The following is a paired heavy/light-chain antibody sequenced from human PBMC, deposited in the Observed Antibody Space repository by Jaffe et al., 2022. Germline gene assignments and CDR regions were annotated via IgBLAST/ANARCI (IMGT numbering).Heavy chain of an antibody. CDR2: TYYRSKWYS. Sequence: QVQLQQSGPGLVKPSQTLSLTCAIFGDSFSSNSVAWNWIRQSPSRGLEWLGRTYYRSKWYSEYAVSVRSRITINPDTSKNQFSLQLNSVTPEDTAVYYCARGINSAFDIWGQGTMVTVSS. V-gene: IGHV6-1*01. CDR3: ARGINSAFDI. J-gene: IGHJ3*02. CDR1: GDSFSSNSVA. D-gene: IGHD6-13*01.
Light chain of an antibody. Sequence: DIVMTQSPDSLTVSLGERATINCKSSQSVLYGSNNKQCLAWFQQKPGQPPKLLIYWASTRESGVPDRFSGSGSGTDFTLTISSLQAEDVAVYYCQQFSTSPPMFTFGQGTKLEIK. V-gene: IGKV4-1*01. CDR2: WAS. J-gene: IGKJ2*01. CDR1: QSVLYGSNNKQC. CDR3: QQFSTSPPMFT.